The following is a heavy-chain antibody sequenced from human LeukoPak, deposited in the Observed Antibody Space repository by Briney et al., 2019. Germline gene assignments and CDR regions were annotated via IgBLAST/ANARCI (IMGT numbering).Heavy chain of an antibody. CDR3: AKGDEAAAGIFDY. CDR2: ISYDGSNK. V-gene: IGHV3-30*18. J-gene: IGHJ4*02. D-gene: IGHD6-13*01. CDR1: GFTFSSYG. Sequence: GGSLRLTCAASGFTFSSYGMHWVRQAPGKGLEWVAVISYDGSNKYYADSVKGRFTISRDNSKNTLYLQMNSLRAEDTAVYYCAKGDEAAAGIFDYWGQGTLVTVSS.